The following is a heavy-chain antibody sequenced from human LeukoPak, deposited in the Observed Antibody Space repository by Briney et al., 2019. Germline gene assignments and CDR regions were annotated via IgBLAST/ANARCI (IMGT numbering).Heavy chain of an antibody. CDR3: ARTPWFGELLVYYYYGMDV. CDR1: GGSFSGYY. V-gene: IGHV4-34*01. Sequence: SETLSLTCAVYGGSFSGYYWSWIRQPPGKGLEWIGEINHSGSTNYNPSLQSRVTISVDTSKNQFSLKLSSVTAADTAVYYCARTPWFGELLVYYYYGMDVWGKGTTVTVSS. CDR2: INHSGST. J-gene: IGHJ6*04. D-gene: IGHD3-10*01.